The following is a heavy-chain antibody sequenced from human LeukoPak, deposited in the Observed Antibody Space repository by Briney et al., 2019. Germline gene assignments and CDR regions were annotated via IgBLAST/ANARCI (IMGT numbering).Heavy chain of an antibody. D-gene: IGHD5-18*01. Sequence: SVKVSCKASGGTFSSYAISWVRQAPGQGLEWMGRIIPIFGTANYAEKFQGRVTITTDESTSTAYMELSSLRSEDTAVYYCAVGGYSYGYGLSLYMDVWGKGTTVTVSS. CDR2: IIPIFGTA. CDR3: AVGGYSYGYGLSLYMDV. CDR1: GGTFSSYA. V-gene: IGHV1-69*05. J-gene: IGHJ6*03.